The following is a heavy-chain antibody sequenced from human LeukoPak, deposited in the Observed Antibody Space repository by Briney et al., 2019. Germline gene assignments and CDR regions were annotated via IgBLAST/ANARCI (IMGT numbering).Heavy chain of an antibody. D-gene: IGHD3-22*01. J-gene: IGHJ4*02. V-gene: IGHV3-23*01. CDR2: ISDNGGRT. Sequence: GGSLRLSCAASGFTFSGYAMSWVRQAPGKGLEWVSTISDNGGRTYYADSVKGRFTISRDNSKNTLFLQMNSLRAEDSAVYYCATDREGDPSAYYLVGGQGTLVTVSS. CDR1: GFTFSGYA. CDR3: ATDREGDPSAYYLV.